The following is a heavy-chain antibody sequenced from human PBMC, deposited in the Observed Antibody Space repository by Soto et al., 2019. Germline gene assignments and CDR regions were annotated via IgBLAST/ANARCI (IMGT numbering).Heavy chain of an antibody. CDR2: FSGSSGST. V-gene: IGHV3-23*01. D-gene: IGHD3-10*01. J-gene: IGHJ3*02. CDR3: AKAARAPMAAFDI. CDR1: GFTFSSYV. Sequence: GSLRLSCAASGFTFSSYVMSWVRQAPGKGLEWVSSFSGSSGSTYYADTVKGRFTISRDNSKNTLYLQMNSLRAEDTAVYYCAKAARAPMAAFDIWGQGTMVTVSS.